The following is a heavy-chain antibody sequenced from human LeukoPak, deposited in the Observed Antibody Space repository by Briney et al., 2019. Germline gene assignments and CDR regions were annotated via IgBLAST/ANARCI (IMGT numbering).Heavy chain of an antibody. CDR2: ISAYNGHT. Sequence: ASVKVSCKASGYTFTSYGISWVRQAPGQGLEWMGWISAYNGHTNYARKLQGRVTMTTDTSTSTAYMELRSLRSDDTAVYYCARDQRFHDYYDSSGYYWAFDYWGQGTLVTVSS. J-gene: IGHJ4*02. D-gene: IGHD3-22*01. CDR1: GYTFTSYG. V-gene: IGHV1-18*01. CDR3: ARDQRFHDYYDSSGYYWAFDY.